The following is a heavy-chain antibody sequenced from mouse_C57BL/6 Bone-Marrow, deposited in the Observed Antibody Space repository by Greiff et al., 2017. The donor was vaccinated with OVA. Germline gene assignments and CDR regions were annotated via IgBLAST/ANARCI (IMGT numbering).Heavy chain of an antibody. D-gene: IGHD2-1*01. CDR2: IHPNSGST. CDR3: AIMVTEPFDY. V-gene: IGHV1-64*01. CDR1: GYTFTSYW. Sequence: QVQLQQPGAELKPGASVKLSCKASGYTFTSYWMHWVKQRPGQGLEWIGMIHPNSGSTNYNEKFKSKATLTVDKSSSTAYMQLSSLTSEDSAVYYCAIMVTEPFDYWGQGTTLTVSS. J-gene: IGHJ2*01.